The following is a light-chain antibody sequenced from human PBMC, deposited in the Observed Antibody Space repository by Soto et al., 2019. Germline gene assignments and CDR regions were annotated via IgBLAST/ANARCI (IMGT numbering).Light chain of an antibody. CDR2: KAS. J-gene: IGKJ1*01. CDR1: QSISSW. CDR3: QQYNIFPT. Sequence: IQMTQSPSTLSASVGDRVTITCRASQSISSWLAWYQQKPGKAPKLLIYKASSLESGVPSRFSGSGSGTEFTLTISSLQPDDLATYYCQQYNIFPTFGQGTKVEIK. V-gene: IGKV1-5*03.